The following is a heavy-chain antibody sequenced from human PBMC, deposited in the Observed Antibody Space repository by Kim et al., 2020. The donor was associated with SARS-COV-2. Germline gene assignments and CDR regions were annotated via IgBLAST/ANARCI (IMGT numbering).Heavy chain of an antibody. CDR3: ARGPQDWAFDI. J-gene: IGHJ3*02. D-gene: IGHD2-15*01. CDR2: IYYSGST. V-gene: IGHV4-59*01. Sequence: SETLSLTCTVSGCSISSYYWSWIRQPPGKGLEWIGYIYYSGSTNYNPSLKSRVTISVDTSKNQFSLKLSSVTAADTALYYCARGPQDWAFDIWGQGPMVT. CDR1: GCSISSYY.